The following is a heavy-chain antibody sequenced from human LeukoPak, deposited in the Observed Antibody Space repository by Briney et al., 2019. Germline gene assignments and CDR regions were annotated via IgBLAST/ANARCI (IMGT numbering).Heavy chain of an antibody. CDR1: GYTFTGYY. V-gene: IGHV1-18*01. CDR2: ISAYNGNT. D-gene: IGHD5-18*01. Sequence: VASVKVSCKASGYTFTGYYIYWVRQAPGQGLEWMGWISAYNGNTNYAQKLQGRVTMTTDTSTSTAYMELRSLRSDDTAVYYCARGVMDTAMAPFDYWGQGTLVTVSS. J-gene: IGHJ4*02. CDR3: ARGVMDTAMAPFDY.